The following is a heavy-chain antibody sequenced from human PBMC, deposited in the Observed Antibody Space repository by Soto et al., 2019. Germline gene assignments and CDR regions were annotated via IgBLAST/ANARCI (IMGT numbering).Heavy chain of an antibody. CDR2: IIPIPGTA. CDR1: GGTFGSYA. Sequence: QVQLVQSGAEVKKPGSSVKVSCKASGGTFGSYAISWVRQAPGQGLEWMGGIIPIPGTANYAQKFQGRVTIGADESTSTAYIEVSSLRSEDTAVYYCARSQGSSTSLEIYYYYYYGMGGWGEGTTVTVSS. CDR3: ARSQGSSTSLEIYYYYYYGMGG. D-gene: IGHD2-2*01. V-gene: IGHV1-69*01. J-gene: IGHJ6*04.